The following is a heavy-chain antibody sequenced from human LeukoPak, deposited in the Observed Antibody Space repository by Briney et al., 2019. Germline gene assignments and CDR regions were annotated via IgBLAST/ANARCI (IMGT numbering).Heavy chain of an antibody. CDR2: IYYSGST. D-gene: IGHD6-13*01. J-gene: IGHJ4*02. CDR3: ARGLAAYSSPKNLDY. Sequence: PSGTLSLTCAVSGGSISSSNWWSWVRQPPGKGLEWIGYIYYSGSTYYNPSLKSRLTISLDTSKSQFSLKLSSVTAADTAVYYCARGLAAYSSPKNLDYWGQGTLVTVSS. CDR1: GGSISSSNW. V-gene: IGHV4-4*02.